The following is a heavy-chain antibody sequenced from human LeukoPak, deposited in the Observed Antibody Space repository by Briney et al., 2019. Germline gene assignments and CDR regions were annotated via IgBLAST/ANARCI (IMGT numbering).Heavy chain of an antibody. D-gene: IGHD3-10*01. V-gene: IGHV3-53*01. Sequence: GGSLRLSRAASGFTVSSNYMSWVRQAPGKGLEWVSVIYSGGSTYYSDSVKGRFTISRDNSKNTLYLQMNSLRAEDTAVYYCARDGAYGSGSYYLRYYYYMDVWGKGTTVTVSS. CDR3: ARDGAYGSGSYYLRYYYYMDV. J-gene: IGHJ6*03. CDR1: GFTVSSNY. CDR2: IYSGGST.